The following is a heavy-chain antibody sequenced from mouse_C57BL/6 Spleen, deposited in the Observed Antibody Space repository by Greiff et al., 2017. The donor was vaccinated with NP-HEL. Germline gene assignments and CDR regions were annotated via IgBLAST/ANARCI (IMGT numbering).Heavy chain of an antibody. V-gene: IGHV1-64*01. CDR2: IHPNSGST. Sequence: QVQLKESGAELVKPGASVKLSCKASGYTFTSYWMHWVKQRPGQGLEWIGMIHPNSGSTNYNEKFKSKATLTVDKSSSTAYMQLSSLTSEDSAVYYCARFYYGSSYDFDYWGQGTTLTVSS. CDR3: ARFYYGSSYDFDY. CDR1: GYTFTSYW. D-gene: IGHD1-1*01. J-gene: IGHJ2*01.